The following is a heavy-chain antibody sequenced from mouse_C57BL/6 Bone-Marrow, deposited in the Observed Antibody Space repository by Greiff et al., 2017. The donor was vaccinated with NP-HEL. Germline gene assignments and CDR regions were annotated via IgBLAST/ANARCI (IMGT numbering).Heavy chain of an antibody. Sequence: EVMLVESGGGLVKPGGSLKLSCAASGFTFSDYGMHWVRQAPEKGLEWVAYISSGSSTIYYADTVKGRFTISRDNAKNTLFLQMTSLRSEDTAMYYCARRDYGSINWYFDVWGTGTTVTVSS. J-gene: IGHJ1*03. D-gene: IGHD1-1*01. CDR2: ISSGSSTI. CDR3: ARRDYGSINWYFDV. V-gene: IGHV5-17*01. CDR1: GFTFSDYG.